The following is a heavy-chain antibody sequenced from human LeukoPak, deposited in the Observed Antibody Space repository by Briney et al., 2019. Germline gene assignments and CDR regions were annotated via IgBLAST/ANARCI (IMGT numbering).Heavy chain of an antibody. CDR2: IRYDGSNK. CDR3: AKTGPGIAVATTGMDV. CDR1: GFTFSSYG. J-gene: IGHJ6*03. Sequence: GGSLRLSCAASGFTFSSYGMHWVRQAPGKGLEWVAFIRYDGSNKYYADSVKGRFTISRDNSKNTLYLQMNSLRAEDTAVYYCAKTGPGIAVATTGMDVWGKGTTVTVSS. V-gene: IGHV3-30*02. D-gene: IGHD6-19*01.